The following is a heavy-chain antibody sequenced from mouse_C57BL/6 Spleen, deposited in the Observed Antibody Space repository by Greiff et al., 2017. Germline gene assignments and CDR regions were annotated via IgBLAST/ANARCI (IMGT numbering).Heavy chain of an antibody. CDR3: AREGYPYYVDY. D-gene: IGHD2-2*01. V-gene: IGHV1-82*01. CDR1: GYAFSSSW. J-gene: IGHJ2*01. CDR2: IYPGDGDT. Sequence: QVQLQQSGPELVKPGASVKISCKASGYAFSSSWMNWVKQRPGKGLEWIGRIYPGDGDTNYNGKFKGKATLTADKSSSTAYMQLSSLTSEDSAVYICAREGYPYYVDYWGQGTTLTVSS.